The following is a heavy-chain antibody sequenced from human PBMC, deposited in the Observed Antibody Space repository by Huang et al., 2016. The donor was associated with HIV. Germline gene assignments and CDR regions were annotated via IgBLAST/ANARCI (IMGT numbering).Heavy chain of an antibody. J-gene: IGHJ4*02. V-gene: IGHV5-51*01. D-gene: IGHD6-6*01. CDR1: GYSFSSYW. Sequence: VQLVQSGAEVKKPGESLKISCKGSGYSFSSYWIAWVRQMPGKGLEWMGIIFPDDPDTTYSPSFEGQVTISADKSIGTAYLQWSSLKASDTAMYYCARRFSSSSGYFDYWGQGSLVTVSS. CDR3: ARRFSSSSGYFDY. CDR2: IFPDDPDT.